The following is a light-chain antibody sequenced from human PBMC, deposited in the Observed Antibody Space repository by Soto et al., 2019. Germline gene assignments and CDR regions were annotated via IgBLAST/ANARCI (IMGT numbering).Light chain of an antibody. V-gene: IGLV2-8*01. J-gene: IGLJ2*01. CDR1: SSDVGRYNY. Sequence: QSVLTQPPSASGSPGQSVTISCTGTSSDVGRYNYVSWYQQHPGKAPKLIIYEVNKRLSGVPDRFSGSKSGNTASLTVSGLQADDEAVYHCSSYTGSNNLVLFGGGTQLTVL. CDR2: EVN. CDR3: SSYTGSNNLVL.